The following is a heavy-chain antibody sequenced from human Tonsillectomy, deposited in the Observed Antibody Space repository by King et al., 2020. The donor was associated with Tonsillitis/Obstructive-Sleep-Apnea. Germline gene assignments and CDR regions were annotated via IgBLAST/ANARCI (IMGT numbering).Heavy chain of an antibody. D-gene: IGHD3-3*01. CDR2: IDPSDSYT. CDR1: GYSFNNYW. Sequence: QLVQSGAEVKKPGESLRISCQGSGYSFNNYWVNWVRQMPGKDLEWMGRIDPSDSYTNYSPSFQGHVTISIDKSISTAFLQWSTLKASDTGMYYCAKRDGFRNDYSNYYGLDVWGQGTPVTVSS. V-gene: IGHV5-10-1*03. J-gene: IGHJ6*02. CDR3: AKRDGFRNDYSNYYGLDV.